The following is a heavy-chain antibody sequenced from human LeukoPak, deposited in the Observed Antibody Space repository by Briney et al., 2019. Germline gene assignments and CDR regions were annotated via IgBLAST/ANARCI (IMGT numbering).Heavy chain of an antibody. CDR2: LSGSGVNT. D-gene: IGHD3-10*01. Sequence: GGSLRLSCAASGFTFSNYGMSWVRQAPGKGLEWVSGLSGSGVNTYYADSVKGRFTISRDKSKNTLYLQMNSLRAEDTAVYYCARGFFLRGVYYFDYWGQGTLVTVSS. CDR1: GFTFSNYG. CDR3: ARGFFLRGVYYFDY. J-gene: IGHJ4*02. V-gene: IGHV3-23*01.